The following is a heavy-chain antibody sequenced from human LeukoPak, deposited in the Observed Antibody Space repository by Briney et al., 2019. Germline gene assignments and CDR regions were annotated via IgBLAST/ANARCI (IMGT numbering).Heavy chain of an antibody. CDR1: GFTFRDYY. J-gene: IGHJ3*02. CDR2: ISRSGSTR. Sequence: GGSLRLSCAASGFTFRDYYMSWIRQAPGKGLEWVSHISRSGSTRYYADSLKGRFTISRDNAKNSLYLQMNSLRAEDTAVYYCARTAYYYDSSGYDDAFDIWGQGTMVTVSS. V-gene: IGHV3-11*01. D-gene: IGHD3-22*01. CDR3: ARTAYYYDSSGYDDAFDI.